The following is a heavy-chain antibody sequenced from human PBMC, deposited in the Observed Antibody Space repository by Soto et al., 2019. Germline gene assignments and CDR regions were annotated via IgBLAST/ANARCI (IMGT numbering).Heavy chain of an antibody. CDR3: ARDLRLGGLSSSYFDC. V-gene: IGHV3-66*01. J-gene: IGHJ4*02. CDR2: IHSGGST. CDR1: GFTVNNNY. Sequence: EVQLVESGGGLVQPGGSLRLSCAASGFTVNNNYMSWVRQAPGKGLEWVSVIHSGGSTYYADSVKGRFTISRDNSKNTLYLQMNSLGVEDTAVYYCARDLRLGGLSSSYFDCWGQGTLVTVSS. D-gene: IGHD3-16*02.